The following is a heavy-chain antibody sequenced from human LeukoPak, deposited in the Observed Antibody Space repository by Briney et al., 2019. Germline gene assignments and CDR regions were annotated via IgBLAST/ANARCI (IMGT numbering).Heavy chain of an antibody. Sequence: PSETLSLTCSVTGATANRGYYHWSWIRQPPGKALEWIGDIYATGTTSTRFNPTLMSRATISADTSQNQFSLTLNSVTAADTAVYFCASFKSSGWYYFDNWGQGTLVTVSS. CDR2: IYATGTTST. CDR1: GATANRGYYH. V-gene: IGHV4-61*01. CDR3: ASFKSSGWYYFDN. D-gene: IGHD3-22*01. J-gene: IGHJ4*02.